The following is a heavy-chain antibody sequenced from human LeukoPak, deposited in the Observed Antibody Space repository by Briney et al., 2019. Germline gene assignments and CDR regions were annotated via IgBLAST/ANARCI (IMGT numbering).Heavy chain of an antibody. V-gene: IGHV3-30*02. CDR2: IRNDGNKK. Sequence: GGSLRLSCVASGFSFSTSGMHWVRQSPGKGLDWVAFIRNDGNKKNYAESVKGRFTISRDNSRNTLYLQMDSLSAEDTAVYYCVKVDTWGQGTLVTVSS. CDR1: GFSFSTSG. J-gene: IGHJ4*02. CDR3: VKVDT. D-gene: IGHD3-22*01.